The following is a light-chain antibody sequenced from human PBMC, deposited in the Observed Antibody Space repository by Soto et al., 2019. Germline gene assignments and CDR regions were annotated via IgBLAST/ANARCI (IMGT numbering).Light chain of an antibody. V-gene: IGLV2-14*03. J-gene: IGLJ2*01. CDR3: SSYARTCPNVV. Sequence: QSALTQPASVSGSPGQSITISCTGTSSDVGGYNYVSWYQHHPGKAPKLMIYDVSDRPSGVSNRFSGSKSGNTASLTISGLQAEDEADYYCSSYARTCPNVVFGGGTKLTVL. CDR1: SSDVGGYNY. CDR2: DVS.